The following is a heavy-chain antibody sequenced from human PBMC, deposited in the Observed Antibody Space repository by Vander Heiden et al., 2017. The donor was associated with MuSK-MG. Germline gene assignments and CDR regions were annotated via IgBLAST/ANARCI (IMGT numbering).Heavy chain of an antibody. J-gene: IGHJ4*02. Sequence: EVQLVESGGGLVQPGGSLRLSCAASGFTFSNYWMHCVRQAPGKGLVWVSRINTDGSYTSYADSVKGRFTISRDNAKNTLYLQMNSLRTEDTAVYYCARVGSAPPFNWGQGTLVTVSS. CDR1: GFTFSNYW. CDR2: INTDGSYT. D-gene: IGHD6-6*01. V-gene: IGHV3-74*01. CDR3: ARVGSAPPFN.